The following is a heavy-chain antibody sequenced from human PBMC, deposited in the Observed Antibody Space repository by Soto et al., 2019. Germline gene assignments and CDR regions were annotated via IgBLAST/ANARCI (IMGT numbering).Heavy chain of an antibody. D-gene: IGHD1-20*01. CDR1: GGSISSSHW. J-gene: IGHJ3*01. CDR2: ISHSGTS. Sequence: QVQLQESGPGLVKPSGTLSLTCAVSGGSISSSHWWSWVRQSPGKGLEYIGEISHSGTSHSNPSLKSRFTLSVDRSKNHFSLTLTSVTAADTAVYYCARVVLSITRGAFDAWGQGTPVIVSS. CDR3: ARVVLSITRGAFDA. V-gene: IGHV4-4*02.